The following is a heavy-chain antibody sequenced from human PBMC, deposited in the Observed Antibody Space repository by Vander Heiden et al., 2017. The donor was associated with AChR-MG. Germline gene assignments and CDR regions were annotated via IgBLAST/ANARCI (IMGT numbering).Heavy chain of an antibody. J-gene: IGHJ6*03. CDR2: ISSSSSYI. CDR1: GFTFRSYS. D-gene: IGHD6-19*01. CDR3: ARTAVAGLVYYMDV. V-gene: IGHV3-21*01. Sequence: EVQLVESGGGLVKPGGSLRLSCAATGFTFRSYSMNWVRQAPGKGLEWVSSISSSSSYIYYADSVKGRCTISRDNAKNSLYLQMNSLRAEDTAVYYCARTAVAGLVYYMDVWGKGTTVTVSS.